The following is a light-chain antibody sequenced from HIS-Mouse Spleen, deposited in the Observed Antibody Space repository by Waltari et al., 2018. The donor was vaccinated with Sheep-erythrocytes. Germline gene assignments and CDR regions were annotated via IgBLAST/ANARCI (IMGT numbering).Light chain of an antibody. CDR2: EGS. CDR1: SSDVRSHTL. V-gene: IGLV2-23*03. CDR3: CSYAGSSTFYVV. J-gene: IGLJ2*01. Sequence: QSALTQPASVSGSPGQSITISCTGTSSDVRSHTLVSWYQQHPGKAPKLMIYEGSKRPSGVSNRFSGSKSGNTASLTISGLQAEDEADYYCCSYAGSSTFYVVFGGGTKLTVL.